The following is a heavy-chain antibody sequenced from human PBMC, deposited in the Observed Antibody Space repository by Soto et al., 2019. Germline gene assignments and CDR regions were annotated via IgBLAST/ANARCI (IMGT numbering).Heavy chain of an antibody. D-gene: IGHD5-12*01. CDR2: ISSSSSYI. J-gene: IGHJ3*02. CDR1: GFTFSSYS. V-gene: IGHV3-21*01. CDR3: ARDFMATQDAFDI. Sequence: GGSLRLSCAASGFTFSSYSMNWVRQAPGKGLEWVSSISSSSSYIYYADSVKGRFTISRDNAKNSLYLQMNSLRAEDTAVYYCARDFMATQDAFDIWGQGTMVTVSS.